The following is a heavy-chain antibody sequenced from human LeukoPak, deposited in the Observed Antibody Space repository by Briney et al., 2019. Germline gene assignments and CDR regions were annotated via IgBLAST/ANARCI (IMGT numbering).Heavy chain of an antibody. CDR3: ARWGDSSGYYFLHFDY. J-gene: IGHJ4*02. V-gene: IGHV4-38-2*01. CDR2: IYHSGST. D-gene: IGHD3-22*01. Sequence: PSETPSLTCAVSGYSLSSGYYWGWIRQPPGKGLEWVGSIYHSGSTYYNPSLKSRVTISVDTSKNQFSLKLSSVTAADTAVYYCARWGDSSGYYFLHFDYWGQGTLVTVSS. CDR1: GYSLSSGYY.